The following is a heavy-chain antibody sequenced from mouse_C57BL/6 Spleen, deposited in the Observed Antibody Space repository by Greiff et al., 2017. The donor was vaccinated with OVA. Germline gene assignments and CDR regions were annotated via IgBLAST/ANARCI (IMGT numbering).Heavy chain of an antibody. V-gene: IGHV1-26*01. CDR1: GYTFTDYY. D-gene: IGHD2-2*01. Sequence: EVQLQQSGPELVKPGASVKISCKASGYTFTDYYMNWVKQSHGKSLEWIGDINPNNGGTSYNQKFKGKATLTVDKSSSTAYMELRSLTSEDSAVYYCARSGGYDRGGFDYWGQGTTLTVSS. J-gene: IGHJ2*01. CDR3: ARSGGYDRGGFDY. CDR2: INPNNGGT.